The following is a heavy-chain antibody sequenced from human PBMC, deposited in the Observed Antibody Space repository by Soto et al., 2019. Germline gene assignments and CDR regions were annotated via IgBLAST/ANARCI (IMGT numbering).Heavy chain of an antibody. V-gene: IGHV4-4*07. CDR1: GDFISNFY. Sequence: QVQLQESGPGLVKPSETLSLTCTVSGDFISNFYWSWIRQPAGKGLQSLGRISASGRSNYNPNLQSRVAMSLDTSKNQFSLRLTSLSAADTAVYFCARGMGRYFDLGGRGTLVTVFS. CDR3: ARGMGRYFDL. CDR2: ISASGRS. D-gene: IGHD2-8*01. J-gene: IGHJ2*01.